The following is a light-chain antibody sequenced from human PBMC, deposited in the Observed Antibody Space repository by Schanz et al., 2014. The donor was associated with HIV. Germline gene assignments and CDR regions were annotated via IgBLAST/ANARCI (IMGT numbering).Light chain of an antibody. V-gene: IGLV1-51*01. CDR1: SSNIGNHY. Sequence: QSVLTQPPSVSAAPGQKVTISCSGGSSNIGNHYVSWYQQLPGTAPKLLIYDNNKRPSGIPDRFSGSKSGTSATLGITGLQTGDEADYYCGTWDSTLSAWVFGGGPSSPS. J-gene: IGLJ3*02. CDR2: DNN. CDR3: GTWDSTLSAWV.